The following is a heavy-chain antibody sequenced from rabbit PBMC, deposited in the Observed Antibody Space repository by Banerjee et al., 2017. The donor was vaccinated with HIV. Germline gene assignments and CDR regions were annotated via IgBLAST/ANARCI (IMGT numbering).Heavy chain of an antibody. J-gene: IGHJ4*01. CDR2: VYTGSSGST. CDR1: GLDFSNSYW. D-gene: IGHD4-1*01. CDR3: ARDLAGVIGWNFNL. Sequence: QSLEESGGDLVKPGASLTLTCKASGLDFSNSYWICWVRQAPGKGLEWIACVYTGSSGSTDYASWAKGRFTISKTSSTTVTLQMTSLTAADTASYFCARDLAGVIGWNFNLWGPGTLVTVS. V-gene: IGHV1S40*01.